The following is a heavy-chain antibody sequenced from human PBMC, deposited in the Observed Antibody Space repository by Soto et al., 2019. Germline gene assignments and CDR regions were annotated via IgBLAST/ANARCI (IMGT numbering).Heavy chain of an antibody. CDR1: GFNVNNAW. CDR3: RSGYDY. V-gene: IGHV3-15*07. Sequence: EVQLVVSGGGLVKPGGSLRLSCAVSGFNVNNAWMNWVRQAPGKGLEWVGRIKSKNDGGTTDYAAPVKGRFTISRDDSKNTVYLQMDSLKSVDTAVYYCRSGYDYWGQGTLVTVSS. J-gene: IGHJ4*02. D-gene: IGHD3-22*01. CDR2: IKSKNDGGTT.